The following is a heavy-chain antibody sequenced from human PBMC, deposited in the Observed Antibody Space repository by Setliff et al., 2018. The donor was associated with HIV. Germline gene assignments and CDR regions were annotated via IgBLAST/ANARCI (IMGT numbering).Heavy chain of an antibody. Sequence: GASVKVSCKASGFSFTKYGFSWVRQAPGQGLEWMGEFDPQDGKTIYAQKFQGRVTMTEDTSTYTAYMELNSLRAEDTAVYYCARGYVCDSCYSGYYYYYYMDVWGKGTTVTVSS. CDR2: FDPQDGKT. CDR3: ARGYVCDSCYSGYYYYYYMDV. CDR1: GFSFTKYG. J-gene: IGHJ6*03. V-gene: IGHV1-24*01. D-gene: IGHD2-15*01.